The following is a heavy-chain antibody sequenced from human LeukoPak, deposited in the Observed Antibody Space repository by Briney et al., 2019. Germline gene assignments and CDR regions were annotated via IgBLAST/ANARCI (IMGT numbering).Heavy chain of an antibody. Sequence: SETLSLTCTVSGGSISSYFWSWIRQPAGKGLEWIGHVYTSGSTNYNPSLKSRVTMSGDTSRNQFSLKLNSVTAADTAVYYCARSYDTNNRQRFDYWGQGILVTVSP. V-gene: IGHV4-4*07. CDR2: VYTSGST. CDR3: ARSYDTNNRQRFDY. CDR1: GGSISSYF. J-gene: IGHJ4*02. D-gene: IGHD3-22*01.